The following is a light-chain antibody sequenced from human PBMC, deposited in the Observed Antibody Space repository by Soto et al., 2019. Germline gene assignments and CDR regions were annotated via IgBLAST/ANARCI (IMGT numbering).Light chain of an antibody. V-gene: IGLV1-40*01. Sequence: QPVLTQPPSVSGAPGQWVTFSCTGSSSNIGAGYDVHWYQQLPGSAPKLLIYGNSNRPSGVPDRFSGSKSGASASLAIAGLQTEDEADYYCQSYDDNLSGSVFGGGTKLTVL. CDR3: QSYDDNLSGSV. CDR1: SSNIGAGYD. CDR2: GNS. J-gene: IGLJ3*02.